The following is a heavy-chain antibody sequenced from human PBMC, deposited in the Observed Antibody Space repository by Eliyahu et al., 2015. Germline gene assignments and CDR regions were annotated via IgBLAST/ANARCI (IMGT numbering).Heavy chain of an antibody. CDR2: IKQDGSET. D-gene: IGHD1-14*01. Sequence: EVQLVESGGGLVQPGGSLRLSCSTSGFTFTSYWMNWVRQAPGKGLEWVANIKQDGSETYYVDSVKGRFTISRDNSKNSLYLQMNTVKVDDTAVYYCAPGGWSRDWGQGTLVSVSS. J-gene: IGHJ4*02. CDR3: APGGWSRD. V-gene: IGHV3-7*01. CDR1: GFTFTSYW.